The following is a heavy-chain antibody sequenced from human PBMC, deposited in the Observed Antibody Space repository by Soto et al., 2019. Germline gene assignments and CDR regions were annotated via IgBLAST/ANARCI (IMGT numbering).Heavy chain of an antibody. CDR2: IYYSGST. V-gene: IGHV4-31*03. CDR1: GGSISSGGYY. D-gene: IGHD3-3*01. CDR3: ARAGIFGVVESWFPLDV. J-gene: IGHJ6*04. Sequence: QVQLQESGPGLVKPSQTLSLTCTVSGGSISSGGYYWSWIRQHPGKGLEWIGYIYYSGSTYYNPSLKSRVTISVDTSKNQFSLKLSSVTAADTAVYYCARAGIFGVVESWFPLDVWGKGTTVTVSS.